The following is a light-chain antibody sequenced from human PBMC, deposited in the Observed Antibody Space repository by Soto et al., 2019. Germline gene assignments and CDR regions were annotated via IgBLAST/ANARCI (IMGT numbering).Light chain of an antibody. J-gene: IGKJ2*02. V-gene: IGKV3D-20*02. CDR3: QQCSNWPPCT. Sequence: EIVLTQSPGTLSLSPGETATLSCRASQTIGSTYLAWYQQKPGQAPRLLIFGTSRRATGIPDRFSGSGSGTDFTLSISRLEPEDFAVYYCQQCSNWPPCTFGQGTKLEI. CDR1: QTIGSTY. CDR2: GTS.